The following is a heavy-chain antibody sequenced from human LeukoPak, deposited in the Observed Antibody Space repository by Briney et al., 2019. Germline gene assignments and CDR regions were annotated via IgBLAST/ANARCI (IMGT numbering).Heavy chain of an antibody. V-gene: IGHV3-33*08. D-gene: IGHD5-24*01. Sequence: QPGRSLRLSCAASGFTFSSYGMHWVRQAPGKGLEGVAVIWYDGTNKYYADSVKGRFTISRDNSKNTLYLQMNSLRAQDTAVYYCARGRDGYNWIDYWGQGTLVTVSS. CDR2: IWYDGTNK. CDR1: GFTFSSYG. J-gene: IGHJ4*02. CDR3: ARGRDGYNWIDY.